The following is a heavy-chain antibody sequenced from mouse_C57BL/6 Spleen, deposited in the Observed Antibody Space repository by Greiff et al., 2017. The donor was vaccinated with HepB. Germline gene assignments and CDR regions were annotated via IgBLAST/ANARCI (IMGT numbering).Heavy chain of an antibody. D-gene: IGHD2-4*01. CDR1: GYTFTDYY. J-gene: IGHJ4*01. Sequence: VQLQQSGPVLVKPGASVKMSCKASGYTFTDYYMNWVQQSHGKSLEWIGAINPYNGGTSYNQKFKGKATLTVDKSSSTAYMELNSLTSEDSAVYYCARGGYDYDYYAMDYWGQGTSVTVYS. CDR3: ARGGYDYDYYAMDY. V-gene: IGHV1-19*01. CDR2: INPYNGGT.